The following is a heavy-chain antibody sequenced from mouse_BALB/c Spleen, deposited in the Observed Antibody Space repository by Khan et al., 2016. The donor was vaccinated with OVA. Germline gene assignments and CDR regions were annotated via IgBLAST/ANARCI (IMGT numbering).Heavy chain of an antibody. CDR2: IWSGGST. Sequence: VQLQESGPGLVQPSQSLSITCTVSGFSLTTYGVHWVRQSPGKGLEWLGVIWSGGSTVYYAAFISRLSITKDSSKSQVFFKMNSLQVNDTAIYYCARNYDYDEGLAYWGQGTLVTVSA. D-gene: IGHD2-4*01. CDR1: GFSLTTYG. CDR3: ARNYDYDEGLAY. V-gene: IGHV2-2*02. J-gene: IGHJ3*01.